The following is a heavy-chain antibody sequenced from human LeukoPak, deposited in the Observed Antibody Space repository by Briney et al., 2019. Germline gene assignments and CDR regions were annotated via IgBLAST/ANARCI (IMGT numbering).Heavy chain of an antibody. V-gene: IGHV1-8*01. J-gene: IGHJ6*03. D-gene: IGHD6-19*01. CDR1: GYTFTSYD. Sequence: ASVKVSCRASGYTFTSYDINWVRQATGQGLEWMGWMNPNSGNTGYAQKFQGRVTMTRNTSISTAYMELSSLRSEDTAVYYCARGDRLGEYMDVWGKGTTVTVSS. CDR2: MNPNSGNT. CDR3: ARGDRLGEYMDV.